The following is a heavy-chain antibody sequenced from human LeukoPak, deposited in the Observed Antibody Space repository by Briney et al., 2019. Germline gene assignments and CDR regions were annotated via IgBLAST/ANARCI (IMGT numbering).Heavy chain of an antibody. V-gene: IGHV1-8*01. D-gene: IGHD6-13*01. Sequence: GASVKVSCKASGFTFTGYDINWVRQASGQGLEWMGWMNPNNGNTGYAQKFQGRVTMTRDTSISTAYMELRGLRSEDTAVYYCARGIAAAGSLDAFDIWGQGTMVTVSS. J-gene: IGHJ3*02. CDR2: MNPNNGNT. CDR1: GFTFTGYD. CDR3: ARGIAAAGSLDAFDI.